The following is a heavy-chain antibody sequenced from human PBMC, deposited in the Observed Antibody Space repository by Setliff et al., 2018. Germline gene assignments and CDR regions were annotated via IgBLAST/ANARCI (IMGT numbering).Heavy chain of an antibody. J-gene: IGHJ4*02. D-gene: IGHD3-3*01. CDR1: GGSISSSSYY. CDR2: IYYSGST. V-gene: IGHV4-61*05. CDR3: ARDRITIFGVVIPFDY. Sequence: PSETLSLTCTVSGGSISSSSYYWGWIRQPPGKGLEWIGYIYYSGSTNYNPSLKSRVTISVDTSKNQFSLKLSSVTAADTAVYYCARDRITIFGVVIPFDYWGQGTLVTAPQ.